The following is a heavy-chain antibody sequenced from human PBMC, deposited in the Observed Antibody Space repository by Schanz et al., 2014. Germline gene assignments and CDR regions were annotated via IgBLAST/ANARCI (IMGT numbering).Heavy chain of an antibody. V-gene: IGHV3-23*04. J-gene: IGHJ5*02. CDR3: ARPPPLVRGIAGWFGP. CDR1: GFNFITFA. Sequence: EVHLVESGGGLVQPGGSLRLSCAASGFNFITFAMSWVRQAPGKGPEWVSAIGGDASRTYYADSVKGRFTISRDNSKSTLYLQMNSLRAADPAVYYCARPPPLVRGIAGWFGPWGQGSLVTVSS. D-gene: IGHD3-10*01. CDR2: IGGDASRT.